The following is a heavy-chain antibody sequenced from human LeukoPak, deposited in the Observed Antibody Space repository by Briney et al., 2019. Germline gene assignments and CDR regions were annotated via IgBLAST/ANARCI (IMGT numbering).Heavy chain of an antibody. Sequence: GGSLRLSCAASGFTFSGYWMHWVRQAPGKGLVWVSIINTDGSTTRYADSVKGRFTISRDNAKNTLYLQINSPRVEDTAVYFCARDTSRTMDVWGQGTTVTV. CDR1: GFTFSGYW. V-gene: IGHV3-74*01. D-gene: IGHD2/OR15-2a*01. CDR3: ARDTSRTMDV. CDR2: INTDGSTT. J-gene: IGHJ6*02.